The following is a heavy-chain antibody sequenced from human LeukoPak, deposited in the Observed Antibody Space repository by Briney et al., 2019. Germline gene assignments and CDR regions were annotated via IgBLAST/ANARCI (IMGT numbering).Heavy chain of an antibody. J-gene: IGHJ6*03. CDR3: ASLHHYYYYMDV. Sequence: GGSLRLSCAASGFTFSSYEMNWVRQAPGKGLEWVSYIRSSGSTIYYADSVKGRFTISRDNAKNSLYLEMNSLRAEGTAVYYCASLHHYYYYMDVWGKGTTVTVSS. CDR1: GFTFSSYE. V-gene: IGHV3-48*03. CDR2: IRSSGSTI.